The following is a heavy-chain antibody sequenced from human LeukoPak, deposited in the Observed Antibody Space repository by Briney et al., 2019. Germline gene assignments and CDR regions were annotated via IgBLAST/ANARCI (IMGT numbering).Heavy chain of an antibody. J-gene: IGHJ6*02. D-gene: IGHD3-16*01. CDR2: IIPILGIA. V-gene: IGHV1-69*04. CDR3: ARAGGYGPYYGMDV. CDR1: GYTFTSYG. Sequence: GASVKVSCKASGYTFTSYGISWVRQAPGQGLEWMGRIIPILGIANYAQKFQGRVTITADKSTSTAYMELSSLRSEDTAVYYCARAGGYGPYYGMDVWGQGTTVTVSS.